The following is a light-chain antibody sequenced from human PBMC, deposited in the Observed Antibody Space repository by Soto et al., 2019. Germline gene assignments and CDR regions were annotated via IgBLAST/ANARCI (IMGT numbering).Light chain of an antibody. CDR3: QQYNNWPWT. CDR2: GAS. Sequence: EIVMTQSSATLSVSPGERATLSCRASQSVSSNLAWYQQKPGQAPRLLIYGASARATGFPARFSASGSGTEFTLTISSLQSEDFAVYYCQQYNNWPWTFGQGTKVDIK. J-gene: IGKJ1*01. CDR1: QSVSSN. V-gene: IGKV3-15*01.